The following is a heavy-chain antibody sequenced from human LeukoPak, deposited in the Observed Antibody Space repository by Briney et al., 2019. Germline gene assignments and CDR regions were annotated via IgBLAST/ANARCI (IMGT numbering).Heavy chain of an antibody. CDR3: ARGLAPTSGYYEGGYYFFDT. V-gene: IGHV4-34*01. CDR1: GGSFSDYR. CDR2: ITRSGSA. Sequence: SETLSLTCAVYGGSFSDYRWSWIRQTPGKGLGWIGQITRSGSANYNSSLKTRVTISVDTSNQFSLNLKSVTAADTAVYYCARGLAPTSGYYEGGYYFFDTWGQGSLVTVSS. J-gene: IGHJ4*02. D-gene: IGHD3-22*01.